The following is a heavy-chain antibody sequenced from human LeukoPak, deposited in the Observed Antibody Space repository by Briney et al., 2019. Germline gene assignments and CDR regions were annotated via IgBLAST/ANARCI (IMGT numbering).Heavy chain of an antibody. CDR3: ARVKGRRGSYFPEY. V-gene: IGHV1-8*03. D-gene: IGHD1-26*01. Sequence: GASVKVSCKASGYTFTSYDINWVRQATGPGLEWMGWMNPNSGNTGYAQKFQGRVTITRNTSISTAYMELSSLRSEDTAVYYCARVKGRRGSYFPEYWGQGTLVTVSS. J-gene: IGHJ4*02. CDR1: GYTFTSYD. CDR2: MNPNSGNT.